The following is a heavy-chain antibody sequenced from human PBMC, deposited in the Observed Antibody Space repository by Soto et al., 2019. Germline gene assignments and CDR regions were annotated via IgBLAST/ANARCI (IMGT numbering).Heavy chain of an antibody. Sequence: PSETLSLTCTVSGGSINSGDYYWSWIRQPPGKGLEWIGYIYYSGTTYYNPSLKSRVTISVDTSKNQFSLRLSSVTAADTAVYYCARVAVAGTRFDYWGQGTLVTVSS. CDR3: ARVAVAGTRFDY. D-gene: IGHD6-19*01. CDR2: IYYSGTT. V-gene: IGHV4-30-4*01. J-gene: IGHJ4*02. CDR1: GGSINSGDYY.